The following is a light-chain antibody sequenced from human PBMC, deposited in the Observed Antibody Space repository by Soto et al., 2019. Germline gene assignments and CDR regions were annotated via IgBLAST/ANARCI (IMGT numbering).Light chain of an antibody. CDR3: EQYDGSPRT. V-gene: IGKV3-20*01. J-gene: IGKJ1*01. Sequence: EIVLTQSPGTLSLSPGERATLSCRASQSVKNSYLAWYQQKPGQSPRLVIYGVSNRATGIPNRFSVGGFGTDFTLTISRLEPEDFAVYYCEQYDGSPRTFGQGTKVDIK. CDR2: GVS. CDR1: QSVKNSY.